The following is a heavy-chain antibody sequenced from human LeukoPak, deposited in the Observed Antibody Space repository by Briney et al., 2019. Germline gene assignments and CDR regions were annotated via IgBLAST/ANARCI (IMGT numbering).Heavy chain of an antibody. CDR1: GFTFSSYA. J-gene: IGHJ6*02. CDR3: AGEYSSSSTYYYYGMDV. D-gene: IGHD6-6*01. CDR2: ISGSGGST. Sequence: GGSLRLSCAASGFTFSSYAMSWVRQAPGKGLEWVSAISGSGGSTYYADSVKGRSTISRDNSKNTLYLQMNSLRAGDTAVYYCAGEYSSSSTYYYYGMDVWGQGTTVTVSS. V-gene: IGHV3-23*01.